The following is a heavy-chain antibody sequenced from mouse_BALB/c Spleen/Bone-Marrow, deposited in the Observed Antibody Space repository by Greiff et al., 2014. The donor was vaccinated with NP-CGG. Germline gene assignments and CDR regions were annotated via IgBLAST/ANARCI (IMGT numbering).Heavy chain of an antibody. J-gene: IGHJ4*01. CDR3: NAGLYDDYPLSAMDD. D-gene: IGHD2-3*01. CDR1: GFNIEDYY. CDR2: IDTEDGDP. Sequence: VQLKESGADLVRSGASVKLSCTASGFNIEDYYIHWVKQRPEKGLEWIGWIDTEDGDPEYAPKFKGRATMTADTSSNTSYLQISIRTAEDTAFYCWNAGLYDDYPLSAMDDWGQGTSVTVSS. V-gene: IGHV14-4*02.